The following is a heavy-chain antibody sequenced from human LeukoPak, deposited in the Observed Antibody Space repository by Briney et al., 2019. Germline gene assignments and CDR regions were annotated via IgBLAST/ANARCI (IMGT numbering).Heavy chain of an antibody. J-gene: IGHJ4*02. CDR1: GVSINSDGYY. V-gene: IGHV4-31*03. Sequence: SETLSLTCTVSGVSINSDGYYWNWIRQPPGKGLEWIGYIYYSGSTYYNPSLKSRLTISVDTSKNQFSLKLSSVTAADTAVYYCAKVATPSQTSDYWGQGSLVTVSS. CDR2: IYYSGST. CDR3: AKVATPSQTSDY.